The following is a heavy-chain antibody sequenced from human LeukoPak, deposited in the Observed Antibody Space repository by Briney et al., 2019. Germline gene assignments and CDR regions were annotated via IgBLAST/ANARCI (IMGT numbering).Heavy chain of an antibody. J-gene: IGHJ4*02. CDR1: GGTFSSYA. CDR3: AREGGGDYASWRLGYFDY. V-gene: IGHV1-69*01. D-gene: IGHD4-17*01. CDR2: IIPIFGTA. Sequence: ASVKVSCKASGGTFSSYAISWVRQAPGQGLEWMGGIIPIFGTANYAQKFQGRVTITADESTSTAYMELSSLRSEDTAVYYCAREGGGDYASWRLGYFDYWGQGTLVTVSS.